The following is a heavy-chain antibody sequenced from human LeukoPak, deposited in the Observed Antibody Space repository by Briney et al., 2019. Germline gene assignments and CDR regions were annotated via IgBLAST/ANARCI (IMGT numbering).Heavy chain of an antibody. CDR2: ISSSGSTI. CDR1: GFTFSDYY. Sequence: GGSLRLSCAASGFTFSDYYMSWIRQAPGKGLEWVSYISSSGSTIYYADSVKGRFTISRDNAKNSLYLQMNSLRAEDTAVYYCARDRSVVVPAAMDDYWGQGTLVTVSS. CDR3: ARDRSVVVPAAMDDY. D-gene: IGHD2-2*01. V-gene: IGHV3-11*04. J-gene: IGHJ4*02.